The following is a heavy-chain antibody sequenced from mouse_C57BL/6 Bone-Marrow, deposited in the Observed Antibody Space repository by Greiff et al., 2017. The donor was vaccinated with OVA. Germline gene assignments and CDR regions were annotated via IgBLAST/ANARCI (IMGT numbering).Heavy chain of an antibody. CDR2: IDPSDSYT. J-gene: IGHJ4*01. V-gene: IGHV1-69*01. CDR3: AREAQATDYAMDY. Sequence: QVQLQQPGAELVMPGASVKLSCKASGYTFTSYWMHWVKQRPGQGLEWIGEIDPSDSYTNYNQKLKGKSTLTVDKSSSTAYMQLSSLTSEDSAVYYCAREAQATDYAMDYWGQGTSVTVSS. D-gene: IGHD3-2*02. CDR1: GYTFTSYW.